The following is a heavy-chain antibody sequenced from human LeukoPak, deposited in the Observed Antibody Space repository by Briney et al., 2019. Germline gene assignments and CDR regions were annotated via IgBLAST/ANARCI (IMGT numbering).Heavy chain of an antibody. D-gene: IGHD2-15*01. V-gene: IGHV3-7*01. CDR2: IKQGGSEK. J-gene: IGHJ4*02. CDR1: GFTFSSYW. CDR3: ARMVCGGGSCYRTGYFDY. Sequence: GGSLRLSCAASGFTFSSYWMSWVRQAPGKGLEWVANIKQGGSEKYYVDSVKGRFTISRDNAKNSLYLQMNSLRAEDTAVYYCARMVCGGGSCYRTGYFDYWGQGTLVTVSS.